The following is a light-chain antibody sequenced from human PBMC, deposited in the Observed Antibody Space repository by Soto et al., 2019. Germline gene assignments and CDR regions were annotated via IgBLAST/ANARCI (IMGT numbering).Light chain of an antibody. CDR1: QSLLHSNGYNY. CDR3: MQALQTPWT. J-gene: IGKJ1*01. CDR2: LGS. V-gene: IGKV2-28*01. Sequence: DIVMTQSPLSLPVTPGEPASISCRSSQSLLHSNGYNYLDWYLQKPGQSPQLLIYLGSNRASGVPDRFSGSGLGPDFTPKISRVEAEDVGVYYCMQALQTPWTFGQGTKVEIK.